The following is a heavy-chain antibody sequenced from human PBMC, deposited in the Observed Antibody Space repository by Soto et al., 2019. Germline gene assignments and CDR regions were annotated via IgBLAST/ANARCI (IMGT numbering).Heavy chain of an antibody. J-gene: IGHJ4*02. CDR3: ARDQGPAIAVAGQLDY. D-gene: IGHD6-19*01. CDR1: GYTFTSYA. Sequence: ASVKVSCKASGYTFTSYAMHWVRQAPGQRLEWMGWINAGNGNTKYSQKFQGRVTITRDTSASTAYMELSSLRSEDTAVYYCARDQGPAIAVAGQLDYWGQGTLVTVSS. CDR2: INAGNGNT. V-gene: IGHV1-3*01.